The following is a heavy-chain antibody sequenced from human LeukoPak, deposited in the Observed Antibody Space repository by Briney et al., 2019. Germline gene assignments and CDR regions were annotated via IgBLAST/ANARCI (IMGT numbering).Heavy chain of an antibody. Sequence: SQTLSLTCTVSGGSISSGDYYWSWIRQPPGKGLEWIGYTYYSGSTYYNPSLKSRVTISVDTSKNQFSLKLSSVTAADTAVYYCARERRSITMVRGVIGPVWGQGTLVTVSS. V-gene: IGHV4-30-4*08. CDR3: ARERRSITMVRGVIGPV. CDR1: GGSISSGDYY. D-gene: IGHD3-10*01. J-gene: IGHJ4*02. CDR2: TYYSGST.